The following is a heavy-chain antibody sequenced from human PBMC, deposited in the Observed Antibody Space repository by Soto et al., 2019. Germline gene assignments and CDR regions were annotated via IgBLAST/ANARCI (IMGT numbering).Heavy chain of an antibody. CDR2: ISYDGSNK. D-gene: IGHD2-15*01. J-gene: IGHJ4*02. Sequence: PGGSLRLSCAASGFTFSSYGMHWVRQAPGKGLEWAAVISYDGSNKYYADSVKGRFTISRDNSKNTLYLQMNSLRAEDTAVYYCAKDRKSFCSGGSCSLVTDYWGQGTLVTVSS. CDR1: GFTFSSYG. V-gene: IGHV3-30*18. CDR3: AKDRKSFCSGGSCSLVTDY.